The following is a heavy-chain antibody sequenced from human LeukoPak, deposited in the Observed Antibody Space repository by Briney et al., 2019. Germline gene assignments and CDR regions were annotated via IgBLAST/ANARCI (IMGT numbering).Heavy chain of an antibody. CDR1: GYTFTGYY. CDR3: ARAMYYDFWSGYWNWFDP. CDR2: INPNSGGT. D-gene: IGHD3-3*01. V-gene: IGHV1-2*02. J-gene: IGHJ5*02. Sequence: ASVKVSCKASGYTFTGYYMHWVRQAPGQGLEWMGWINPNSGGTNYAQKFQGRVTMTRDTSSSTAYIEPSRLRSDDTAVYYCARAMYYDFWSGYWNWFDPWGQGTLVTVSS.